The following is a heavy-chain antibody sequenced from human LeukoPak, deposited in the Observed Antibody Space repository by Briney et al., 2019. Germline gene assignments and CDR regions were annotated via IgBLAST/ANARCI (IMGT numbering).Heavy chain of an antibody. CDR2: ISISDDI. V-gene: IGHV3-13*01. CDR3: AREPPTPGYWHFDL. CDR1: GFTFSSHD. Sequence: QTGGSLRLSCVASGFTFSSHDIHWVRQVAGKGLEWLSAISISDDIHYSDSVKGRFTIYRGDAENSVHLQMSSLTAGDTAVYFCAREPPTPGYWHFDLWGRGTLVTVSS. D-gene: IGHD2-15*01. J-gene: IGHJ2*01.